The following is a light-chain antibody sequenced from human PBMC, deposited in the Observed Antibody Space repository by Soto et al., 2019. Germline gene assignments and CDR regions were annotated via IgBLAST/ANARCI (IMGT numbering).Light chain of an antibody. J-gene: IGLJ1*01. V-gene: IGLV1-40*01. Sequence: QLVLTQPPSVSGAPGQRVTISCTGGSSKIGAGYAVHGYQQLPGTAPKLLIYGNSNRPSGVPDRFSGSKSGTSASLAITGLQAEDEADYYCQSYDSSLSGYVFGTGTKVTVL. CDR1: SSKIGAGYA. CDR2: GNS. CDR3: QSYDSSLSGYV.